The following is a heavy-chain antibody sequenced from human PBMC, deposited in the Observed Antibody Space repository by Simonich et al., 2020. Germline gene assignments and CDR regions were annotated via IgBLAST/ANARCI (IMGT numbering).Heavy chain of an antibody. J-gene: IGHJ4*02. CDR2: SNSDWSST. CDR3: ARNRLDY. V-gene: IGHV3-74*01. CDR1: GFTFRSYW. Sequence: EVQLVESGGGLVQPGGSLRLSCEASGFTFRSYWMHWVRQAPGKGLVWVSLSNSDWSSTCYPYSVKGRSTISRDNAKNTLYLQMNSLRAEDTAVYYCARNRLDYWGQGTLVTVSS.